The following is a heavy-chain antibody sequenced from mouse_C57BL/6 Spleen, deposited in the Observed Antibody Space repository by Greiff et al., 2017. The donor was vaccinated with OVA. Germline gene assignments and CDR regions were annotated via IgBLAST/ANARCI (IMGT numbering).Heavy chain of an antibody. V-gene: IGHV1-22*01. CDR2: INPNNGGT. Sequence: VQLQQSGPELVKPGASVKMSCKASGYTFTDYNMHWVKQSHGKSLEWIGYINPNNGGTSYNQKFKGKATLTVNKSSSTAYMELRSLTSEDSAVYYGARQGIYYDYDAAWFAYWGQGTLVTVSA. CDR1: GYTFTDYN. J-gene: IGHJ3*01. CDR3: ARQGIYYDYDAAWFAY. D-gene: IGHD2-4*01.